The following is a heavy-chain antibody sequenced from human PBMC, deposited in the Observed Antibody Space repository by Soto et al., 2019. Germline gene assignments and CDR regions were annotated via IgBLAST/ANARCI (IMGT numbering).Heavy chain of an antibody. D-gene: IGHD3-10*01. V-gene: IGHV1-18*01. CDR1: GYTFTSYG. CDR2: ISAYNGNT. J-gene: IGHJ4*02. Sequence: ASVEVSCKASGYTFTSYGISWVRQAPGQGLEWMGWISAYNGNTNYAQKLQGRVAMTTDTSTSTAYMELRSLRSDDTAVYYCARVVTMVRGVPPDYWGQGTLVTVSS. CDR3: ARVVTMVRGVPPDY.